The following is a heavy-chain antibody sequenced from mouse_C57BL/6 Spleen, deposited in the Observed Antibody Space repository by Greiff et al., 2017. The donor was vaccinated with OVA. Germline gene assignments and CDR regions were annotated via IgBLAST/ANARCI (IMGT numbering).Heavy chain of an antibody. CDR2: INYDGSST. D-gene: IGHD1-1*01. V-gene: IGHV5-16*01. CDR3: ARDRVSGSSYGMDY. J-gene: IGHJ4*01. CDR1: GFTFSDYY. Sequence: EVKLMESEGGLVQPGSSMKLSCTASGFTFSDYYMAWVRQVPEKGLEWVANINYDGSSTYYLDSLKSRFIISRDNAKNILYLQMSSLKSEDTATYYCARDRVSGSSYGMDYWGQGPSVTVSS.